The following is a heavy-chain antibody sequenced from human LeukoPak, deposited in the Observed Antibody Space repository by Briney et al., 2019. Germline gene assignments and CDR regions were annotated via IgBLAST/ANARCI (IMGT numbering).Heavy chain of an antibody. CDR3: ARPYCGGDCRSGLDY. D-gene: IGHD2-21*02. V-gene: IGHV1-69*04. Sequence: SVKVSCKASGGTFSSYAISWVRQAPGRGLEWMGRIIPILGIANYAQKFQGRVTITADKSTSTAYMELSSLRSEDTAVYYCARPYCGGDCRSGLDYWGQGTLSPSPQ. J-gene: IGHJ4*02. CDR2: IIPILGIA. CDR1: GGTFSSYA.